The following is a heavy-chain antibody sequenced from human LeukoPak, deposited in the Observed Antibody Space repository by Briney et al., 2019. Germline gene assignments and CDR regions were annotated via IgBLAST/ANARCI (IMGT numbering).Heavy chain of an antibody. J-gene: IGHJ4*02. CDR1: GITLSNYG. Sequence: GGSLRLSCAVSGITLSNYGMSWVRQAPGKGLERVAGISDSGGRTNYADSVKGRFTISRDNPKNTLYLQMNSLRAEDTAVYFCAKRGVVIRVILVGFHKEAYYFDSWGQGALVTVSS. V-gene: IGHV3-23*01. CDR2: ISDSGGRT. D-gene: IGHD3-22*01. CDR3: AKRGVVIRVILVGFHKEAYYFDS.